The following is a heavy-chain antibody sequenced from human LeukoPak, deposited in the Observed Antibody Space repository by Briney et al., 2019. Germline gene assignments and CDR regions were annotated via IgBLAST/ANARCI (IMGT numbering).Heavy chain of an antibody. CDR1: GFPSSPFA. CDR3: ARVPGDV. V-gene: IGHV3-21*01. CDR2: ITSSSSYI. J-gene: IGHJ6*02. Sequence: GGPLRLSCAASGFPSSPFAMNWVRQAPGKGLEWVSSITSSSSYIYYADSVKGRFTISRDNAKNSLYLQMNSLRAEDTAVYYCARVPGDVWGQGTTVTVSS.